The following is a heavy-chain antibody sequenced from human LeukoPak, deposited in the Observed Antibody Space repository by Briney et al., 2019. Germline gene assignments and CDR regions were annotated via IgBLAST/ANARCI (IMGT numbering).Heavy chain of an antibody. D-gene: IGHD6-13*01. V-gene: IGHV4-59*01. Sequence: PSETLSLTCTVSGGSISTYYWNWIRQPPGKGLEWIGYIYYSGSTNYNPSLKSRVTISVDTSKNQFSLKLNSVTAADTAVYYCARPGGYSSSWSFWGQGTLFTVSS. CDR3: ARPGGYSSSWSF. J-gene: IGHJ4*02. CDR2: IYYSGST. CDR1: GGSISTYY.